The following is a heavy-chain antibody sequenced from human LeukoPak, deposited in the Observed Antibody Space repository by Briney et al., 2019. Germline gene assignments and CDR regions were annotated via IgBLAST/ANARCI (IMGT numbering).Heavy chain of an antibody. CDR1: GSTFTNYW. CDR2: IYPGDSDT. CDR3: ARQSGSPGFDY. Sequence: GESLQISCKVSGSTFTNYWIGWVRQLPGKGLEWMGIIYPGDSDTRHSPSFQGQVTISADKSISTAYLQWSSLKASDTAMYYCARQSGSPGFDYWGQGTLVTVSS. J-gene: IGHJ4*02. V-gene: IGHV5-51*01. D-gene: IGHD1-26*01.